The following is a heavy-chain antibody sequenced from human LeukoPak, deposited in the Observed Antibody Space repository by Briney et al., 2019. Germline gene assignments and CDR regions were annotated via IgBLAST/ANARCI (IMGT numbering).Heavy chain of an antibody. V-gene: IGHV1-2*02. CDR2: INPDSGGT. D-gene: IGHD3-22*01. CDR3: ARMDYYDSSGYPGDY. Sequence: ASVKVSCKASGYTFTGHYLHWVRQAPGQGLEWVGWINPDSGGTNYAQKFQGRVTMTRDTSISTAYMELSRLRSDDTAVYYCARMDYYDSSGYPGDYWGQGTLVTVSS. J-gene: IGHJ4*02. CDR1: GYTFTGHY.